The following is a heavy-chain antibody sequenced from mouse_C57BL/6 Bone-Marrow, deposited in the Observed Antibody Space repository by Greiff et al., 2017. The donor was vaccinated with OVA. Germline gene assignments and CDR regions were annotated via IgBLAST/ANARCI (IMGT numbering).Heavy chain of an antibody. CDR3: ALTGTYAY. CDR2: ILPGSGST. V-gene: IGHV1-9*01. CDR1: GYTFTGYW. D-gene: IGHD4-1*01. J-gene: IGHJ3*01. Sequence: VQLQQSGAELMKPGASVKLSCKATGYTFTGYWIEWVKQRPGHGLEWIGEILPGSGSTNYIEKFKGKATFTADTSSNTADMQLNSLRTEDSAIYCCALTGTYAYWGQGTLVTVSA.